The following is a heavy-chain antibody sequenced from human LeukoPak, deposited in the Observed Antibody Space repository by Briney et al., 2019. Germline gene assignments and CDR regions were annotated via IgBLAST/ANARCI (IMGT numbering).Heavy chain of an antibody. CDR3: ARNPFYYYGSGSSYFDY. J-gene: IGHJ4*02. V-gene: IGHV3-23*01. D-gene: IGHD3-10*01. Sequence: GGSLRLSCAASGFTFSTYAMSWVRQAPGKGLEWVSAISGSGGSTYYADSVRGRFTISRDNSKNTLYLQMNSLGAEDTAVYYCARNPFYYYGSGSSYFDYWGQGTLDTVSS. CDR1: GFTFSTYA. CDR2: ISGSGGST.